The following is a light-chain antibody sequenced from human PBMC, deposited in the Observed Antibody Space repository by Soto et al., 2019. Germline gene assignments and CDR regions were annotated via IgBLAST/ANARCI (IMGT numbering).Light chain of an antibody. Sequence: QSVLTQPPSASGTPGQRVTISCSGSSSNIGSKTVNWYQQLPGPAPKLLIYSNNQRPSGVPDRFSGSKSGTSASLAISGLQSEDEAEYYCAAWDDSLNGVVFGGGTKLTVL. CDR1: SSNIGSKT. CDR3: AAWDDSLNGVV. V-gene: IGLV1-44*01. J-gene: IGLJ2*01. CDR2: SNN.